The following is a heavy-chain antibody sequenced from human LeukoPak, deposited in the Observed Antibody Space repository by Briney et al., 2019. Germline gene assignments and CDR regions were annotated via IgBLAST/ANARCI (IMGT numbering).Heavy chain of an antibody. CDR3: ARDVLAAAGTDRITDWYSDL. CDR2: INPSGGST. CDR1: GYTFTSYY. Sequence: ASVKVSCKASGYTFTSYYMHWVRQAPGQGLEWMGIINPSGGSTSYAQKFQGRVTMTRDTSTSTVYMELSSLRSEDTAVYYCARDVLAAAGTDRITDWYSDLWGRGTLVTVSS. D-gene: IGHD6-13*01. J-gene: IGHJ2*01. V-gene: IGHV1-46*01.